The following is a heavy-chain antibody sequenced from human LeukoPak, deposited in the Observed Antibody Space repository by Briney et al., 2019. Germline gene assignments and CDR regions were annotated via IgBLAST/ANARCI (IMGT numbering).Heavy chain of an antibody. CDR2: INPNSGGT. J-gene: IGHJ5*02. Sequence: ASVKVSCKASGYTFTGYYMHWVRQAPGQGLEWMGWINPNSGGTNYAQKFQGRVTMTRDTSISTAYMELGRLRSDDTAVYYCARESKYSSGWFYNWFDPWGQGTLVTVSS. CDR3: ARESKYSSGWFYNWFDP. V-gene: IGHV1-2*02. CDR1: GYTFTGYY. D-gene: IGHD6-19*01.